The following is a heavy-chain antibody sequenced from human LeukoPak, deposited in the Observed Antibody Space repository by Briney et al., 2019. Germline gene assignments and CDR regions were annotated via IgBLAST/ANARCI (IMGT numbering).Heavy chain of an antibody. CDR3: ARMGYDCVWGSQPYTA. Sequence: SETLSLTCAVYGGSFSGYYWSWIRQPPGKGLEWIGEINHSGSTNYNPSLKSRVTISVDTSKNQFSLKLSSVTAADTAVYYCARMGYDCVWGSQPYTAWGQGTLVTVSS. D-gene: IGHD3-16*01. J-gene: IGHJ5*02. CDR2: INHSGST. CDR1: GGSFSGYY. V-gene: IGHV4-34*01.